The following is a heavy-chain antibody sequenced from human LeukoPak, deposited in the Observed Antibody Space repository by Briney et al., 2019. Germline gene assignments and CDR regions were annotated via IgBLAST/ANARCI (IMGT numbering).Heavy chain of an antibody. CDR3: GRGAFSSGYYLDY. CDR1: GGSISSYY. CDR2: IYYSGST. Sequence: ASETLSLTCTVSGGSISSYYWSWIQQPPGKGLEWIGYIYYSGSTNYNPSLKSRVTLSVDTPKNPFSLKMSSVTAADTAGFYCGRGAFSSGYYLDYWGQGTLVTVSS. D-gene: IGHD3-22*01. V-gene: IGHV4-59*01. J-gene: IGHJ4*02.